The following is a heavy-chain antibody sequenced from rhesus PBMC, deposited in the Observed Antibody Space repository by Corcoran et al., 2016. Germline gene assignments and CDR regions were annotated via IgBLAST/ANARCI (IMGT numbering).Heavy chain of an antibody. CDR3: VLDSLITKSAGDY. J-gene: IGHJ4*01. CDR2: INGNGDTF. CDR1: GVSITNNW. Sequence: QVRLQESGPGLVKPSETLSLTCDVSGVSITNNWWTWIRPPPGTGLEWIGEINGNGDTFYRNPSLESRVTISTDASKNQLSLKLRFVSAADTAVYYCVLDSLITKSAGDYWGQGTLVTVSS. V-gene: IGHV4-80*01. D-gene: IGHD4-11*01.